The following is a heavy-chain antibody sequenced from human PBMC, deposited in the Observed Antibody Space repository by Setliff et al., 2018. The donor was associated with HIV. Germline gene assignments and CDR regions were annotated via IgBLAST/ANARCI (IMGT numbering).Heavy chain of an antibody. CDR3: ARVIKSALLN. Sequence: SETLSLTCSVSGGPVSPFSWTSVRQSPGKGLEWIGYLCISGNTDYNPSLRGRVTISRDTSKNEFSLILSSVTAADAGVYFCARVIKSALLNWGRGTMVTVS. CDR2: LCISGNT. J-gene: IGHJ4*02. V-gene: IGHV4-59*02. CDR1: GGPVSPFS.